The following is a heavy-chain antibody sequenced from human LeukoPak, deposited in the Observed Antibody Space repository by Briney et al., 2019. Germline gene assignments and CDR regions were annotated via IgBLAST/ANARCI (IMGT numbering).Heavy chain of an antibody. Sequence: PGGSLRPSCAASGFTFSNYAMSWVRQAPGKGLEWIGYIYYSGSTNYNPSLKSRVTISVDTSKNQFSLKLSSVTAADTAVYYCARESWLENYDSSGLFDYWGQGTLVTVSS. V-gene: IGHV4-59*01. CDR1: GFTFSNYA. D-gene: IGHD3-22*01. J-gene: IGHJ4*02. CDR3: ARESWLENYDSSGLFDY. CDR2: IYYSGST.